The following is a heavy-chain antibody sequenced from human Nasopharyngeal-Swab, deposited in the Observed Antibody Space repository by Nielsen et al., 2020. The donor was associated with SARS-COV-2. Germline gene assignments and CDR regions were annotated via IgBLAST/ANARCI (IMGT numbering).Heavy chain of an antibody. CDR3: AALLDYGDYGPDY. CDR1: EFAFSSYW. Sequence: SLKISCAASEFAFSSYWMHWVRQAPGKGLEWVSGISWNSGSIGYADSVKGRFTISRDNAKNSLYLQMNSLRAEDTALYYCAALLDYGDYGPDYWGQGTLVTVSS. CDR2: ISWNSGSI. D-gene: IGHD4-17*01. J-gene: IGHJ4*02. V-gene: IGHV3-9*01.